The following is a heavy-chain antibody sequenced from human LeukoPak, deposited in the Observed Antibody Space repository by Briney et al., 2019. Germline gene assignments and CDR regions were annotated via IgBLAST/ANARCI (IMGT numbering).Heavy chain of an antibody. CDR1: GYTFTGYY. Sequence: ASVKVSCKASGYTFTGYYMHWVRQAPGQGLEWMGIINPSGGSTSYAQKFQGRVTMTRDTSTSTVYMELSSLRSEDTAVYYCARGEYDFWSGYYKSFDYWGQGTLVTVSS. CDR2: INPSGGST. CDR3: ARGEYDFWSGYYKSFDY. V-gene: IGHV1-46*01. D-gene: IGHD3-3*01. J-gene: IGHJ4*02.